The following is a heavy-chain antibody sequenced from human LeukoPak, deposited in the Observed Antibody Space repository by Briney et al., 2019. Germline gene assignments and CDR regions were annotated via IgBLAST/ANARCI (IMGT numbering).Heavy chain of an antibody. J-gene: IGHJ4*02. CDR3: ARLRMVTQTFDY. V-gene: IGHV4-59*08. CDR2: IYYSGST. D-gene: IGHD4-23*01. CDR1: GFSISSYY. Sequence: SESLSLTCTVSGFSISSYYWSWIRQPPGKGLEWIGYIYYSGSTNYNPSRESRVTISVDTSKNQFSLKLSSVTAAETAVYYCARLRMVTQTFDYWGQGTLVTVSS.